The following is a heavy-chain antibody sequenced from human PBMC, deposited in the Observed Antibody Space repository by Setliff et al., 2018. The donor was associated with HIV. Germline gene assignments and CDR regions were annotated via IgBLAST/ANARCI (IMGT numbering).Heavy chain of an antibody. CDR1: GFTFSSFA. CDR3: AKDGSHFWSGSPDY. V-gene: IGHV3-23*03. Sequence: PGGSLRLSCAASGFTFSSFAMTWVRQAPGKGLEWVSIIYTDDSNTYYADSVKGRFTISRDNSKNTVYLQMNSLRAEDTAVYYCAKDGSHFWSGSPDYWGQGTLVTVSS. J-gene: IGHJ4*02. CDR2: IYTDDSNT. D-gene: IGHD3-3*01.